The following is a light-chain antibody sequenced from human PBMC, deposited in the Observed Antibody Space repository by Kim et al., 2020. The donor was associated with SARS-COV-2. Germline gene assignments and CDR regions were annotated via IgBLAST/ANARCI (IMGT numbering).Light chain of an antibody. J-gene: IGKJ2*01. V-gene: IGKV4-1*01. Sequence: RATINCKSSQSVLYSSNTQNYLAWYQHKPGQPPKLLIYWASTREYGVPDRFSGSGSGTDFTLTNSSLQAEDVAVYYCQQYYSTPYTFGQGTKLEI. CDR1: QSVLYSSNTQNY. CDR3: QQYYSTPYT. CDR2: WAS.